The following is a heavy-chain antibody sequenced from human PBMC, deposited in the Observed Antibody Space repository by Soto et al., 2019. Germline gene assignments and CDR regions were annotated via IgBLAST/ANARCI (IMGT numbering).Heavy chain of an antibody. CDR3: ARDWGGLGY. J-gene: IGHJ4*02. V-gene: IGHV3-7*03. CDR1: GLTVCNYS. Sequence: PGGSIRLCCAASGLTVCNYSMTWVRQAPGKGLEWVANIIKDGSEKSYVDSVKGRFTISRDNAKNSLYLEMNSLRVEDTAVYYCARDWGGLGYWGQGTLVTVSS. D-gene: IGHD3-10*01. CDR2: IIKDGSEK.